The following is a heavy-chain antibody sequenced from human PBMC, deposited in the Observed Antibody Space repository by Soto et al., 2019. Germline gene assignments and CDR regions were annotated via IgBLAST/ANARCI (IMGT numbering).Heavy chain of an antibody. J-gene: IGHJ6*03. CDR3: ARAKPYCSGGSCYLPYYYMDV. V-gene: IGHV4-34*01. D-gene: IGHD2-15*01. CDR1: GGSFSGYY. Sequence: SETLSLTCAVYGGSFSGYYWSWIRQPPGKGLEWIGEINHSGSTNYNPSLKSRVTISVDTSKNQFSLKLSSVTAAVTAVYYCARAKPYCSGGSCYLPYYYMDVWGKGTTVTVSS. CDR2: INHSGST.